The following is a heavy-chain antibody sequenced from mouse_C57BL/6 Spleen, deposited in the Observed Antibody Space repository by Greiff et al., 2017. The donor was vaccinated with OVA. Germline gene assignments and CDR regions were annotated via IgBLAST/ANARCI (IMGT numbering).Heavy chain of an antibody. D-gene: IGHD1-1*01. CDR1: GYTFTSYW. V-gene: IGHV1-69*01. CDR3: ARGGSSFYAMDY. Sequence: QVQLQQPGAELVMPGASVKLSCKASGYTFTSYWMHWVKQRPGQGLEWIGEIDPSDSYTNYNQKFKGKSTLTVDKSSSTAYMQLSSLTSEDCAVYYCARGGSSFYAMDYWGQGTSVTVSS. J-gene: IGHJ4*01. CDR2: IDPSDSYT.